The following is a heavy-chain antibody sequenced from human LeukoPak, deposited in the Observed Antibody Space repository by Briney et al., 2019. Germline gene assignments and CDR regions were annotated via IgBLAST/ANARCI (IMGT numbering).Heavy chain of an antibody. V-gene: IGHV1-18*01. J-gene: IGHJ6*01. CDR2: ISAHTGKT. CDR3: ARGGGSYYPFCGMDV. D-gene: IGHD1-26*01. Sequence: ASVKVSCKASGYTFSNYGVSWVRQAPGQGLEWVGWISAHTGKTSYAQKVQGRVTTTTDTSTSTAYMDLWSLRPDDTAVYYCARGGGSYYPFCGMDVWGQGTTVTVSS. CDR1: GYTFSNYG.